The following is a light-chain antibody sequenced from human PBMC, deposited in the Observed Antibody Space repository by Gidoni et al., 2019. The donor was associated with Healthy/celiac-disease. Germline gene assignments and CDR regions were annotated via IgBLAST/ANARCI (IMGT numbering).Light chain of an antibody. CDR2: DAS. J-gene: IGKJ5*01. CDR3: QAGT. CDR1: QSVSSY. Sequence: EIVLTQSPATLSLSPGERATLSCRASQSVSSYLAWYQQKPGQAPRLLIYDASNRATGIPARFSGSGSGTDFTLTISSLEPEDFAVYYCQAGTFGRGTRLEIK. V-gene: IGKV3-11*01.